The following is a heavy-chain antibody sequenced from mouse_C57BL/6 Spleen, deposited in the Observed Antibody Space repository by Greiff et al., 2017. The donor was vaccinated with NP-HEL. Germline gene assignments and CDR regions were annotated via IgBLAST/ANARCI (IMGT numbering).Heavy chain of an antibody. CDR2: IDPETGGT. V-gene: IGHV1-15*01. CDR3: TRGTRPEAMDY. CDR1: GYTFTDYE. D-gene: IGHD3-3*01. J-gene: IGHJ4*01. Sequence: QVQLQQSGAELVRPGASVTLSCKASGYTFTDYEMHWVKQTPVHGLEWIGAIDPETGGTAYNQKFKGKAILTADKSSSTAYMELRSLTSEDSAVYYCTRGTRPEAMDYWGQGTSVTVSS.